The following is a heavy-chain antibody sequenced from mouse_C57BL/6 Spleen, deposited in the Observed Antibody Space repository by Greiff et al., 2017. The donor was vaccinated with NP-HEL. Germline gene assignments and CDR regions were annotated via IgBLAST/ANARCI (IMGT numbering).Heavy chain of an antibody. D-gene: IGHD2-1*01. J-gene: IGHJ1*03. CDR2: IDLSDSYT. V-gene: IGHV1-59*01. Sequence: QVQLQHPGAELVRPGTSVKLSCKASGYTFTSYWMHWVKQRPGQGLEWIGVIDLSDSYTNYNQMFKCNATLTVDTSSSTAYMQLGGLTSDDSAVYYCARSRIYSGIRYRYFNIWGTGTTVTVAS. CDR3: ARSRIYSGIRYRYFNI. CDR1: GYTFTSYW.